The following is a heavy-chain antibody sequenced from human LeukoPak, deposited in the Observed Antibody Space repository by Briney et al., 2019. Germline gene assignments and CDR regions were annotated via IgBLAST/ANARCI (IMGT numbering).Heavy chain of an antibody. Sequence: ASVKVSCKASGGTFSSYAISWVRQAPGQGLEWMGWMNPNSGNTGYAQKFQGRVTMTRNTSISTAYMELSSLRSEDTAMYYCAREAYYDSSGYFDYWGQGTLVPVSS. D-gene: IGHD3-22*01. CDR1: GGTFSSYA. CDR3: AREAYYDSSGYFDY. J-gene: IGHJ4*02. CDR2: MNPNSGNT. V-gene: IGHV1-8*02.